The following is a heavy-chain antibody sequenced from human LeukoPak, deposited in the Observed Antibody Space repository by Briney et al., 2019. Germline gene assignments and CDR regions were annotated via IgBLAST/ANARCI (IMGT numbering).Heavy chain of an antibody. Sequence: GRSLRLSCAASGFTFSSYAMSWVRQAPGKGLERVSAISGSGGSTYYADSVKGRFTISRDNSKNTLYLQMNSLRAEDTAVYYCAKDNTMVRGVIDYWSQGTLVTVSS. CDR2: ISGSGGST. D-gene: IGHD3-10*01. CDR1: GFTFSSYA. V-gene: IGHV3-23*01. J-gene: IGHJ4*02. CDR3: AKDNTMVRGVIDY.